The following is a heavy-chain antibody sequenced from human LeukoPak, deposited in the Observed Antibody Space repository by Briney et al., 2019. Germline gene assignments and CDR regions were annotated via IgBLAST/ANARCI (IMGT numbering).Heavy chain of an antibody. V-gene: IGHV3-21*01. J-gene: IGHJ5*02. CDR3: ARELGYCSGGSCPNWFDP. D-gene: IGHD2-15*01. CDR1: GFTFSSYS. CDR2: ISSSSSYI. Sequence: GGSLRLSCAASGFTFSSYSVNWVRQAPGKGLEWVSSISSSSSYIYYADSVKGRFTISRDNAKNSLYLQMNSLRAEDTAVYYCARELGYCSGGSCPNWFDPWGQGTLVTVSS.